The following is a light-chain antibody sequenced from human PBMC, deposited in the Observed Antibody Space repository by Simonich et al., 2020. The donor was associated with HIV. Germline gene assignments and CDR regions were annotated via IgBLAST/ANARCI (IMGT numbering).Light chain of an antibody. CDR3: QQYYSSPRT. CDR2: GAS. CDR1: QWVLYNSNNKNY. Sequence: DIVMTQSPDSLAVSLGERATINCKSSQWVLYNSNNKNYLVWYQQKPGQPPKLLIYGASTREAGVPDRFSGSGSGTDFTLTISSRQAEDVAVYYCQQYYSSPRTFGQGTKVEIK. J-gene: IGKJ1*01. V-gene: IGKV4-1*01.